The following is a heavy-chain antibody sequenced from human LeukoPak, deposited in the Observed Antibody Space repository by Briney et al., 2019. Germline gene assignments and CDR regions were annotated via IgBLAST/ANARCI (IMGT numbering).Heavy chain of an antibody. Sequence: SETLSLTCAVYGGSFSGYYWSWIRQPPGKGLEWIGEINHSGSTNYNPSLKSRVTISVDTSKNQFSLKLSSVTAADTAVYYCARSPAPPYYYGSGSYYNRLYYYYMDVWGKGNPGHRLL. CDR2: INHSGST. CDR1: GGSFSGYY. V-gene: IGHV4-34*01. CDR3: ARSPAPPYYYGSGSYYNRLYYYYMDV. J-gene: IGHJ6*03. D-gene: IGHD3-10*01.